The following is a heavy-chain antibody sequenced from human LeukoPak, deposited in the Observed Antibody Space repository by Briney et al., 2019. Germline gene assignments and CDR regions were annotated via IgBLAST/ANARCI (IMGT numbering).Heavy chain of an antibody. CDR2: ISSSGSTI. Sequence: TGGSLRLSCAASGFTFSDYYMSWIRQAPGKGLEWVSYISSSGSTIYYADSVKGRFTISRDNAKNSLYLQMNSLRAEDTAVYYCARANRIAAAGPPFDYWGQGTLVTVSS. J-gene: IGHJ4*02. V-gene: IGHV3-11*01. CDR1: GFTFSDYY. D-gene: IGHD6-13*01. CDR3: ARANRIAAAGPPFDY.